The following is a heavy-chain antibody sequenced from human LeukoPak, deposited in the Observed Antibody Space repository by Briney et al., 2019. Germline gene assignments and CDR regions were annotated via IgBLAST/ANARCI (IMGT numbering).Heavy chain of an antibody. D-gene: IGHD5-18*01. J-gene: IGHJ6*03. CDR2: IRYDGSNK. Sequence: GGSLRLSCAASGFTFSSYGMHWVRQAPGKGLEWVAFIRYDGSNKYYADSVKGRFTISRDNSKNTLYLQMNSLRAEDTAVYYCAKGGGQLWRHYYYYMDVWGKGTTVTISS. CDR3: AKGGGQLWRHYYYYMDV. V-gene: IGHV3-30*02. CDR1: GFTFSSYG.